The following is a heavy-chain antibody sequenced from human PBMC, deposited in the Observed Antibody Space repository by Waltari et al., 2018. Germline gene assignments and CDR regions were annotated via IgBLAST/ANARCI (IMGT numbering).Heavy chain of an antibody. J-gene: IGHJ4*02. CDR2: MKSDGSTT. D-gene: IGHD7-27*01. CDR3: ARDPNRNFDY. Sequence: EVQLVESGGGLVQPGGSLRLSCEASGFTFSNYRMAWVRQAPGKGLVWVSRMKSDGSTTNDADCVRGRFTISRDNAKNTLHLQMNSLRAEDTAVYYCARDPNRNFDYWGQGTLVTVSS. V-gene: IGHV3-74*01. CDR1: GFTFSNYR.